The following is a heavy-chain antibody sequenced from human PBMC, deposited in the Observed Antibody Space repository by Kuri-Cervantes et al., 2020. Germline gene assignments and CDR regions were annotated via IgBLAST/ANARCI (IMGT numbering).Heavy chain of an antibody. J-gene: IGHJ4*02. D-gene: IGHD3-3*01. CDR3: ARDPAPLQFLE. CDR1: GYTFTGYY. V-gene: IGHV1-2*02. CDR2: INPNSGGT. Sequence: ASVKVSCKASGYTFTGYYMHWVRQAPGQGREWMGWINPNSGGTNYAEKFQGRVTMTRDTSISTAYMELSRLRSDDTAVYYCARDPAPLQFLEWGQGTLVTVSS.